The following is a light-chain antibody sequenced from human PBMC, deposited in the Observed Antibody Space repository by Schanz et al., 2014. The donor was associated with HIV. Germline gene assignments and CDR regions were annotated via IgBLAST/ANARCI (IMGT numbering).Light chain of an antibody. CDR1: SSNIGNNY. J-gene: IGLJ3*02. CDR3: ATWDRSLSGGV. V-gene: IGLV1-51*01. Sequence: QSVLTQPPSVSAAPGQKVTISCSGSSSNIGNNYVSWYQHLPGTAPKLLIYDNNKRPSGIPDRFSGSRSGTSATLGITGLXXXDEADYYCATWDRSLSGGVFGGGTKLTVL. CDR2: DNN.